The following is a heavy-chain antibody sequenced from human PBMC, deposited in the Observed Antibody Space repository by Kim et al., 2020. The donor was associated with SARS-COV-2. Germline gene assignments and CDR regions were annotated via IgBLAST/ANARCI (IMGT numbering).Heavy chain of an antibody. J-gene: IGHJ4*02. D-gene: IGHD1-26*01. Sequence: GGSLRLSCAASGFTFSDYYMSWIRQAPGKGLEWLSYITGSSSIYTNYADSVKGRFTISRDNAKNSLYLQMNSLKAEDTAVYYCAKRGGGSYLDYWGPGTL. CDR3: AKRGGGSYLDY. CDR1: GFTFSDYY. V-gene: IGHV3-11*06. CDR2: ITGSSSIYT.